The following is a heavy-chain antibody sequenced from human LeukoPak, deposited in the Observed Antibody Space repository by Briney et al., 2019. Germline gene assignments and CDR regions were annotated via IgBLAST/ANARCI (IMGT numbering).Heavy chain of an antibody. J-gene: IGHJ3*02. CDR2: IYPADSDN. CDR3: ARPHYYGSGSYYSGFDI. Sequence: GESLKISCKGFGYSFTSYWIGWVRPMPGKGQGWVGIIYPADSDNRYSPSFQGQVSISADKSMSIAYLQWRSLKASDTAMYYCARPHYYGSGSYYSGFDIWGQGTMVTVSS. D-gene: IGHD3-10*01. CDR1: GYSFTSYW. V-gene: IGHV5-51*01.